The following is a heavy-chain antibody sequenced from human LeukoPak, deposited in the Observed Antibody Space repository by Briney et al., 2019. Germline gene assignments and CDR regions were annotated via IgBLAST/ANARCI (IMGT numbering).Heavy chain of an antibody. J-gene: IGHJ4*02. Sequence: SETLSLTCSVSGGSISSYYWSWIRQPPGKGLEWIGYIYYSGGTSYSPSLKSRVTISVDTSKSQFSLKLSSVTAADTATYYCARSYGGNPGVIDYWGQGTLVTVSS. CDR2: IYYSGGT. V-gene: IGHV4-59*01. CDR3: ARSYGGNPGVIDY. CDR1: GGSISSYY. D-gene: IGHD4-23*01.